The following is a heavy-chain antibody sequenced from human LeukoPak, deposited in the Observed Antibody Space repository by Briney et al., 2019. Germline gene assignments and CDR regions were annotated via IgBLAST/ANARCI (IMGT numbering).Heavy chain of an antibody. J-gene: IGHJ4*02. D-gene: IGHD4-17*01. CDR1: GFTFSSYW. V-gene: IGHV3-74*01. CDR2: ISSDGSST. Sequence: GGSLRLSCAASGFTFSSYWMHWGRQAPGKGLVWVSRISSDGSSTSYADSVKGRFTISRDNAKNTLYLHMNSLRAEDTAVYYCARGMYINYGDYWGQGTLVTVSS. CDR3: ARGMYINYGDY.